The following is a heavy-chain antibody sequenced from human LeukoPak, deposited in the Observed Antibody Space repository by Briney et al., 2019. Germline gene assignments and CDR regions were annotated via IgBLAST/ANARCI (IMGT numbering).Heavy chain of an antibody. CDR2: IYYSGIT. Sequence: TSETLSLTCTVSGDSISSSSYSWGWIRQPPGKGLEWIGSIYYSGITYYTPSLKSRVTISVDTSKNQFSLKLGSVTAADTAVYYCARLPYSSGLWFDYWGQGTLVTVSS. CDR1: GDSISSSSYS. CDR3: ARLPYSSGLWFDY. V-gene: IGHV4-39*01. J-gene: IGHJ4*02. D-gene: IGHD6-19*01.